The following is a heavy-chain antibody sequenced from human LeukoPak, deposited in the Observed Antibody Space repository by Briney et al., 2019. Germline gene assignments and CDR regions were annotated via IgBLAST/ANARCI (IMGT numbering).Heavy chain of an antibody. J-gene: IGHJ4*02. CDR3: ARDDGVIVPAAIDY. D-gene: IGHD2-2*01. CDR2: ISAYNGNT. CDR1: GYTFTIYG. V-gene: IGHV1-18*01. Sequence: ASVKVSSKASGYTFTIYGISWVRQAPGQGLEWMGWISAYNGNTNYAQKLQGRVTMTTDTSTSTAYMGLRSLRSDDTAVYYCARDDGVIVPAAIDYWGQGTLVTVSS.